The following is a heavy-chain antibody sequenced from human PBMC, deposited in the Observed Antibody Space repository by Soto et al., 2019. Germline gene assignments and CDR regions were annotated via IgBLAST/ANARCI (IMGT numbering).Heavy chain of an antibody. D-gene: IGHD1-20*01. V-gene: IGHV3-21*01. CDR1: GFIFSDYT. CDR2: ISRGSDYI. J-gene: IGHJ5*02. Sequence: EVHLVGSGGGLVKPGGSLRLTCAATGFIFSDYTMNWVRQAPGKGLEWVSSISRGSDYIFYADTVKGRFTISRDNARNSLYLQMTSLRAEDTAVYYCAKDSGCVNNACAYDPWGQGTLVTVSS. CDR3: AKDSGCVNNACAYDP.